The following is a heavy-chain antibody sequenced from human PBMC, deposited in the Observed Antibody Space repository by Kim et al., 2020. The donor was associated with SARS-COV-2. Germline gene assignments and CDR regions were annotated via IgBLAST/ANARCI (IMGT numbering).Heavy chain of an antibody. D-gene: IGHD6-13*01. Sequence: SETLSLTCAVYGGSFSGYYWSWIRQPPGKGLEWIGEINHSGSTNYNPSLKSRVTISVDTSKNQFSLKLSSVTAADTAVYYCARGVPGSAAGQSGNSRFRCYFDYWGQGTLVTVSS. V-gene: IGHV4-34*01. CDR1: GGSFSGYY. CDR2: INHSGST. J-gene: IGHJ4*02. CDR3: ARGVPGSAAGQSGNSRFRCYFDY.